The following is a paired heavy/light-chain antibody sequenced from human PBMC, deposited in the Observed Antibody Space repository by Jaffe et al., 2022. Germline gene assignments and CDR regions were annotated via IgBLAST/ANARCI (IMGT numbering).Light chain of an antibody. Sequence: DIQMTQSPSSLSASVGDRVTITCRASQSISSYLNWYQQKPGKAPKLLIYAASSLQSGVPSRFSGSGSGTDFTLTISSLQPEDFATYYCQQSYSTLSITFGQGTRLEIK. CDR2: AAS. CDR1: QSISSY. J-gene: IGKJ5*01. CDR3: QQSYSTLSIT. V-gene: IGKV1-39*01.
Heavy chain of an antibody. Sequence: QVQLVQSGAEVKKPGSSVKVSCKASGGTFSSYAISWVRQAPGQGLEWMGGIIPIFGTANYAQKFQGRVTITTDESTSTAYMELSSLRSEDTAVYYCARDPGYTHSGSSYYYYYYMDVWGKGTTVTVSS. CDR2: IIPIFGTA. CDR3: ARDPGYTHSGSSYYYYYYMDV. V-gene: IGHV1-69*05. J-gene: IGHJ6*03. D-gene: IGHD3-10*01. CDR1: GGTFSSYA.